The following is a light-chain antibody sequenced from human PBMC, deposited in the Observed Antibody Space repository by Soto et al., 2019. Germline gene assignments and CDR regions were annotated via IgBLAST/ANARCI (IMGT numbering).Light chain of an antibody. CDR2: DAS. J-gene: IGKJ5*01. V-gene: IGKV3-20*01. CDR1: QSVRNNY. CDR3: QQYGSSPPFT. Sequence: VVLTQSPDTLSLSPGERATLSCRASQSVRNNYLAWYQVRPGRAPRLLIYDASTKATAIPDRISGGGSGTDFTLTITGLEPEDLAVYYCQQYGSSPPFTFGQGTRLEMK.